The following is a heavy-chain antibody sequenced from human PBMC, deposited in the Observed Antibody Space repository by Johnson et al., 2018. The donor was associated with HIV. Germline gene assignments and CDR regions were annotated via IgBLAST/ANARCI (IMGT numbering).Heavy chain of an antibody. CDR1: GFTFSNYY. Sequence: EVQLVESGGGLIQPGGSLRLSCAASGFTFSNYYMSWVRQAPGKGLEWVANMNQGGSEKNYVDSVKGRFTISRDNAKNSLYLQMNSLRAEDTAVYYCARARGEGAARTDAFDIWGQGTMVTVSS. CDR3: ARARGEGAARTDAFDI. CDR2: MNQGGSEK. V-gene: IGHV3-7*05. D-gene: IGHD6-6*01. J-gene: IGHJ3*02.